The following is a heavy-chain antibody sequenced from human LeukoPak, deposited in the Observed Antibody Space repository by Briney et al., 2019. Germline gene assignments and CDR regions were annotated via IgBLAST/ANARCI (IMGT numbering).Heavy chain of an antibody. CDR1: GYPFTRSW. Sequence: GESLEIFCKGSGYPFTRSWIGWVRQMPGKGLESMGIIYPGDSDTRYSPSFQGQVTISADKSINTAYLQWTSLKASDTPMYYCTRLFPGGQWLDRGTAHSGQGRLVTVSS. V-gene: IGHV5-51*01. CDR2: IYPGDSDT. D-gene: IGHD6-19*01. CDR3: TRLFPGGQWLDRGTAH. J-gene: IGHJ4*02.